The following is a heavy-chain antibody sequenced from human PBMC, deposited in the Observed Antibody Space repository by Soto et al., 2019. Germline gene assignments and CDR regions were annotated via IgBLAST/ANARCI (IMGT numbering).Heavy chain of an antibody. Sequence: PGGSLRLSCAASGFTFSSHWMHWVRQAPGKGLVWVSRLNSDGSSINYADSVRGRFTISRDNAKNTLYLQVNILRAEDTAVYYCARGGFYKYSFDYWGQETLVTVSS. CDR1: GFTFSSHW. J-gene: IGHJ4*02. CDR3: ARGGFYKYSFDY. V-gene: IGHV3-74*01. D-gene: IGHD3-10*01. CDR2: LNSDGSSI.